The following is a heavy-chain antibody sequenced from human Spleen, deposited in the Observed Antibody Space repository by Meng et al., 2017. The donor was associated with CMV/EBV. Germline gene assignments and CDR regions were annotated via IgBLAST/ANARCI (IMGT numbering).Heavy chain of an antibody. CDR1: GFTFGGYW. CDR2: INKDGSEK. Sequence: LRLSCAASGFTFGGYWMSWVRQAPEKGLDWVANINKDGSEKYYADSVTGRFTISRDNAKNSLYLGMNSLRADETAVYYCARGSGSHDYWGQGTLVTVSS. D-gene: IGHD1-26*01. V-gene: IGHV3-7*01. J-gene: IGHJ4*02. CDR3: ARGSGSHDY.